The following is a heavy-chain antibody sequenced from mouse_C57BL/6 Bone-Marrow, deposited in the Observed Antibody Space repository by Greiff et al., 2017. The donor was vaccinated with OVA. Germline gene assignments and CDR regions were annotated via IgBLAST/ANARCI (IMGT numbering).Heavy chain of an antibody. D-gene: IGHD1-1*01. CDR2: IYPGGGYT. CDR1: GYTFTNYW. J-gene: IGHJ3*01. Sequence: VKLQESGAELVRPGTSVKMSCKASGYTFTNYWIGWAKQRPGHGLEWIGDIYPGGGYTNYNEKFKGKATLTADKSSSTAYMQFSSLTSEDSAIYYCARSGYYGSSYEFAYWGQGTLVTVSA. V-gene: IGHV1-63*01. CDR3: ARSGYYGSSYEFAY.